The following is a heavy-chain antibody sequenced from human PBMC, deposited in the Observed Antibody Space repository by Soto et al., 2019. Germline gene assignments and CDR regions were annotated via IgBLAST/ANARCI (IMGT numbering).Heavy chain of an antibody. J-gene: IGHJ4*02. CDR1: GGSFSGYY. Sequence: SETLSLTCAVYGGSFSGYYWSWIRQPPGKGLEWIGEINHSGSTNYNPSLKSRVTISVDTSKNQFSLKLSSVTAADTAVYYCASRYSSGWYTGYYFAYWGQGTLVTVS. V-gene: IGHV4-34*01. D-gene: IGHD6-19*01. CDR3: ASRYSSGWYTGYYFAY. CDR2: INHSGST.